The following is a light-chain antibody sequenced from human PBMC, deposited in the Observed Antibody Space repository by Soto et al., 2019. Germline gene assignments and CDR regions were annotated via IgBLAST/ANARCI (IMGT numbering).Light chain of an antibody. V-gene: IGLV1-51*01. CDR1: SSNIGNNY. CDR2: DNN. CDR3: GTWDTSLSAVV. Sequence: QSVLTQPPSVSAAPGQKVTISCSGSSSNIGNNYVSWYQHLPGTAPKLLIYDNNERPSGIPDRFSGSKSGTSATLGITGLQTGDEADYYCGTWDTSLSAVVFGGGTPLTVL. J-gene: IGLJ2*01.